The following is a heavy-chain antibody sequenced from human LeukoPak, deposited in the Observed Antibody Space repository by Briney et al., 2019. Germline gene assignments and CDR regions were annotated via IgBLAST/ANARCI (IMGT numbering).Heavy chain of an antibody. CDR3: ASRYCSSTSCSPVIDS. Sequence: GGSLRLSCAASGFTFNRDWTAWVRQAPGKGLEWVANIKEDGSEKNYVDSVKGRFTISRDNAENSLYLQMNSLRAEDTAVYYCASRYCSSTSCSPVIDSWGQGTLVTVSS. V-gene: IGHV3-7*01. CDR1: GFTFNRDW. D-gene: IGHD2-2*01. J-gene: IGHJ4*02. CDR2: IKEDGSEK.